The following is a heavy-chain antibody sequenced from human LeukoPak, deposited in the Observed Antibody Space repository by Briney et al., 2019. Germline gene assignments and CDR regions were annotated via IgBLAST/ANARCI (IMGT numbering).Heavy chain of an antibody. CDR3: TTDTAERGPLDY. V-gene: IGHV3-15*01. D-gene: IGHD2-21*02. CDR1: GFSFTNAW. CDR2: IKSEAEGGTT. Sequence: GGSLRLSCATSGFSFTNAWMSWVRQGPEKGLEWVGRIKSEAEGGTTDYAAPVKDRFTISRDDSKNTLHLQMNSLKTEDTAVYYCTTDTAERGPLDYWGQGTLVTVSS. J-gene: IGHJ4*02.